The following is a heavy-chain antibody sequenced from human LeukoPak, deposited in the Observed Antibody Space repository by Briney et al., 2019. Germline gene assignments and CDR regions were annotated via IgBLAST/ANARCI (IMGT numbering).Heavy chain of an antibody. CDR1: GGSIRSSPLY. Sequence: SETLSPTCTVSGGSIRSSPLYWGWVRQPPGKGLEWIGIAYYSGTTFYNPSLKSRVSISVDTSANQFSLRLVSVAAADTAIYYCAQLERRTAFDIWGQGTLVIVSS. V-gene: IGHV4-39*01. CDR2: AYYSGTT. CDR3: AQLERRTAFDI. J-gene: IGHJ3*02. D-gene: IGHD3-3*01.